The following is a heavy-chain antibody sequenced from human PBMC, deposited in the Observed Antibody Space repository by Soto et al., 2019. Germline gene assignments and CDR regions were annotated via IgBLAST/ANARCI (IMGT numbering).Heavy chain of an antibody. CDR3: ARAPDRMGLFYYYGMDV. CDR1: EFTFSSYA. V-gene: IGHV3-23*01. Sequence: GGSLRLSCAASEFTFSSYAMSWVRQAPGKGLEWVADISGSGGTTNYADPVKGRFTISRNNFKNTLYLEMSSLRADDTAVYYCARAPDRMGLFYYYGMDVWGQGTTVTVYS. D-gene: IGHD3-10*01. CDR2: ISGSGGTT. J-gene: IGHJ6*02.